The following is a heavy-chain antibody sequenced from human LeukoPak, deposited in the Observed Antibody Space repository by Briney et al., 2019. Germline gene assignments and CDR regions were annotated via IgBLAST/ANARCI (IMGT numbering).Heavy chain of an antibody. D-gene: IGHD2-15*01. CDR2: IYYSGST. CDR3: ARRGPIGYCSGGSCQYYFDY. V-gene: IGHV4-39*01. Sequence: SETLSLTCTVSGGSISSSSYYWGWIRQPPGKGREWIGSIYYSGSTYYNPSLKSRVTISVDTSKNQFSLKLSSVTAADTAVYYCARRGPIGYCSGGSCQYYFDYWGQGTLVTVSS. CDR1: GGSISSSSYY. J-gene: IGHJ4*02.